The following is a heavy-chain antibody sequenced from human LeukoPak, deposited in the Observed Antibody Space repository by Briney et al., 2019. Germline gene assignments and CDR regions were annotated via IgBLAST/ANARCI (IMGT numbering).Heavy chain of an antibody. Sequence: ASVKVSCKTSGYTFTTYGISWVRQAPGQGLEWMGRIIPILGIANYAQKFQGRVTITADKSTSTAYMEPSSLRSEDTAVYYCARGRERGFDPWGQGTLVTVSS. CDR3: ARGRERGFDP. CDR1: GYTFTTYG. J-gene: IGHJ5*02. CDR2: IIPILGIA. V-gene: IGHV1-69*04. D-gene: IGHD1-26*01.